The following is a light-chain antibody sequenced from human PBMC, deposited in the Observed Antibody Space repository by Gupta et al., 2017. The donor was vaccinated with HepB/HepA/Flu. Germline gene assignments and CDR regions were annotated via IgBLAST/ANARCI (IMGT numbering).Light chain of an antibody. V-gene: IGLV3-1*01. CDR1: KLEDKY. J-gene: IGLJ1*01. Sequence: SYDLSQPPSVSVSPGQTVSISCSGDKLEDKYVSWYQQRPGQSPVLVIFKDIKRPSEIPERFSGSNSGNTATLTIRGAQALDEAGYFCQAWDGSAAVFGAGTKVTVL. CDR3: QAWDGSAAV. CDR2: KDI.